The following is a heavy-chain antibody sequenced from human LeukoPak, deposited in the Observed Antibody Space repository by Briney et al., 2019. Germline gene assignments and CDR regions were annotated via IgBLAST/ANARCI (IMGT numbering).Heavy chain of an antibody. V-gene: IGHV3-21*01. CDR1: GFIFSAYS. D-gene: IGHD6-13*01. CDR2: ISSSGAYI. J-gene: IGHJ4*02. CDR3: ARDRGIAATGPTLDY. Sequence: PGRSLRLSCAASGFIFSAYSMNWVRQAPGKGLEWVSAISSSGAYIYYANSVKGRFTISRDNAKNSLYLQINNLRAEDTAVYYCARDRGIAATGPTLDYWGQGTSVTVSS.